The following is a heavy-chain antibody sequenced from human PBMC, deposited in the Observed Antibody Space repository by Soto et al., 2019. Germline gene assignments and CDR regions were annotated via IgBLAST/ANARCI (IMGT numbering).Heavy chain of an antibody. CDR2: ILNDGSNK. D-gene: IGHD4-4*01. J-gene: IGHJ6*02. CDR1: GFTFSSYG. V-gene: IGHV3-30*18. Sequence: QVQLVESGGGVVQPGRSLRLSCAVSGFTFSSYGMHWVRQAPGKGLEWVAVILNDGSNKYYADSVKGRFTISRDNSKNTLYLQMNSLRPEDTAVYYCAKAEATVLYGIDVWGQGTTVTVSS. CDR3: AKAEATVLYGIDV.